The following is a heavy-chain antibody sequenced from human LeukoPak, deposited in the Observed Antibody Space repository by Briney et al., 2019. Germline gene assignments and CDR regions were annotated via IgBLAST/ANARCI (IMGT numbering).Heavy chain of an antibody. CDR2: IYYSGST. D-gene: IGHD2-15*01. CDR1: GGSISSSSYY. Sequence: SETLSLTCTVSGGSISSSSYYWGWIRQPPGKGLEWIGSIYYSGSTYYNPSLKSRVTISVDTSKNQFSLKLSSVTAADTAVYYCARYCPLPSTNAFDIWGQGTMVTVSS. V-gene: IGHV4-39*07. CDR3: ARYCPLPSTNAFDI. J-gene: IGHJ3*02.